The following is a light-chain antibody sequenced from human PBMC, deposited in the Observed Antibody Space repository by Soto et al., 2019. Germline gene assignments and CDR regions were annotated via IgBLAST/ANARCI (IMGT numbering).Light chain of an antibody. CDR1: SSDIGAYDY. Sequence: QSALTQPASLSGSPGQSITISCTGTSSDIGAYDYVSWFQQHPGKAPKLMISEVNNRPSGVSNRFSGSKSGNTAYLTISGLQVEDEAEYFCFSFTSRFTFVFGTGTKVTVL. J-gene: IGLJ1*01. CDR3: FSFTSRFTFV. V-gene: IGLV2-14*01. CDR2: EVN.